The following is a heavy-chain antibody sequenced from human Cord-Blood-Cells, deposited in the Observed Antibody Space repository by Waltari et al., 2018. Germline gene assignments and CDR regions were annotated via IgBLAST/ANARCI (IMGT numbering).Heavy chain of an antibody. D-gene: IGHD4-17*01. V-gene: IGHV1-69*01. J-gene: IGHJ4*02. CDR2: IIPIFGTA. Sequence: QVQLVQSGAEVKKPGSSVKVSCKASGGTFSSHAISWVRKAPGQGLEWMGGIIPIFGTANYAQKFQGRVTITADESTSTAYMELSSLRSEDTAVYYCASSHDYGGNDYWGQGTLVTVSS. CDR3: ASSHDYGGNDY. CDR1: GGTFSSHA.